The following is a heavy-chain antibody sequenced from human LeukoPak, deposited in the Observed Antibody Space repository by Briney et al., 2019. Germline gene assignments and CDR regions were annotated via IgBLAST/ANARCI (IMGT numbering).Heavy chain of an antibody. CDR2: ISSNWGST. J-gene: IGHJ6*02. CDR1: GFSLSRYD. V-gene: IGHV3-64D*09. Sequence: GGSLRLSRSASGFSLSRYDMHWVRQAPGKGLEYVSAISSNWGSTYYADSVKGRFTISRDNSKHTLYLQMSSLRADDTAVYYCVKYVLGSTYYYYGLDVWGQGTTVTVSS. CDR3: VKYVLGSTYYYYGLDV. D-gene: IGHD2-8*02.